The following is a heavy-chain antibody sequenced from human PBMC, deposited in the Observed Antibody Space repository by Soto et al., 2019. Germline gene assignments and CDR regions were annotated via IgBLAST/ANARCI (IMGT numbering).Heavy chain of an antibody. CDR3: ATPDYDSKGHAFDI. CDR2: IYYSGTT. V-gene: IGHV4-30-4*01. J-gene: IGHJ3*02. D-gene: IGHD3-22*01. Sequence: PSETLSLTCTVSGGSISSGEDYWSWIRQPPGKGLEWIGYIYYSGTTFYNPSLQSRVTISVDIPKNQFSLKLSSVTAADTAVHYCATPDYDSKGHAFDIWGHGTMVTVSS. CDR1: GGSISSGEDY.